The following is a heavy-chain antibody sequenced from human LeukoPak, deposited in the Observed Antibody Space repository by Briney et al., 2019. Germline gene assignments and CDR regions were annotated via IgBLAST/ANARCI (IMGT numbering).Heavy chain of an antibody. CDR1: GFTFSSYG. D-gene: IGHD6-13*01. J-gene: IGHJ4*02. Sequence: GGSLRLSCAASGFTFSSYGMHWVRQAPGKGLEWVAVISYDGSNKYYADSVKGRLTISRDNSKNTLYLQMNSLRAEDTAVYYCAKSPGAAAGFFDYWGQGTLVTVSS. CDR2: ISYDGSNK. V-gene: IGHV3-30*18. CDR3: AKSPGAAAGFFDY.